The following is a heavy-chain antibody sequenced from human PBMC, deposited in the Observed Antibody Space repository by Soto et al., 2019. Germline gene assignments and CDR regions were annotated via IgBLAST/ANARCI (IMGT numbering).Heavy chain of an antibody. V-gene: IGHV4-59*08. CDR3: ARHVLYGPADY. Sequence: PSEILSLTCTVSGCSISSYYWSWIRQPPGKGLEGIGYIYNSGSPNHHPSLKGRVTITIDTSRNQFSLKLNSVTAADTAVYYCARHVLYGPADYWGQGTLVTVSS. CDR1: GCSISSYY. CDR2: IYNSGSP. J-gene: IGHJ4*02. D-gene: IGHD3-10*01.